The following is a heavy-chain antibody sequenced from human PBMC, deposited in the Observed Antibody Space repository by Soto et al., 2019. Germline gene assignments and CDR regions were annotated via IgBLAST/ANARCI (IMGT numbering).Heavy chain of an antibody. D-gene: IGHD4-17*01. CDR2: IYYSGST. Sequence: SETLSLTCTVSGGSISSYYWSWIRQPPGKGLEWIGYIYYSGSTNYNPSLKSRVTISVDTSKNQFSLKLSSVTAADTAVYYCARKAGDYDYWGPGTLVTVSS. CDR1: GGSISSYY. CDR3: ARKAGDYDY. J-gene: IGHJ4*02. V-gene: IGHV4-59*01.